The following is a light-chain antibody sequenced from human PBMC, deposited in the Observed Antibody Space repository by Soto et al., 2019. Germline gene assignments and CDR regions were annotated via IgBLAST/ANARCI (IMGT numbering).Light chain of an antibody. CDR3: TSHAGSNNDV. J-gene: IGLJ1*01. CDR2: EVV. V-gene: IGLV2-8*01. CDR1: KNDIGVYDF. Sequence: QSALTQPPSASGSPGQSVTISCTGTKNDIGVYDFVSWYQHHPGKAPRLIIYEVVQRPSGVPDRFSGSKSGNTASLTVSGLQAADEADYYCTSHAGSNNDVFGTGTKLTVL.